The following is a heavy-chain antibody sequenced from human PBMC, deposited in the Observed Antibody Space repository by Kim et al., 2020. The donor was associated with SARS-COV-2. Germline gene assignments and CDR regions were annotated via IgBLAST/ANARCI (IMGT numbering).Heavy chain of an antibody. D-gene: IGHD6-6*01. CDR2: IYYSGST. CDR3: ARRGRQSSSSDYNGLDV. V-gene: IGHV4-39*01. J-gene: IGHJ6*01. CDR1: GGSISSTDYY. Sequence: SETLSLTCTVSGGSISSTDYYWGWIRQPPGKGLEWIGTIYYSGSTYYNPSLKSRVTISVDTSKNQFSLKVRYVTAADTAVYYCARRGRQSSSSDYNGLDV.